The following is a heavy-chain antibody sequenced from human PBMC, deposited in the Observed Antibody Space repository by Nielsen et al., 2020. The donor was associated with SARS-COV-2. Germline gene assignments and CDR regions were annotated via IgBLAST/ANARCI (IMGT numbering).Heavy chain of an antibody. J-gene: IGHJ5*02. Sequence: GSLRLSCTVSDGSISSSSYYWGWIRQPPGKGLEWIGSIYYSGSTNYNPSLKSRVTVSVDTSKNQFSLKLSSVTAADTAVYYCARGTLDSRFDPWGQGTLVTVSS. CDR3: ARGTLDSRFDP. D-gene: IGHD2-2*03. CDR2: IYYSGST. V-gene: IGHV4-39*07. CDR1: DGSISSSSYY.